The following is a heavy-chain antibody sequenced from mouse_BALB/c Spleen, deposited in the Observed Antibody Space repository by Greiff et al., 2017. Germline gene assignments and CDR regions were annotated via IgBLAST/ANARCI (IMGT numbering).Heavy chain of an antibody. V-gene: IGHV2-9*02. CDR1: GFSLTSYG. CDR3: ARDPNYYGSSYGAMDY. D-gene: IGHD1-1*01. CDR2: IWAGGST. J-gene: IGHJ4*01. Sequence: QVQLQQSGPGLVAPSQSLSITCTVSGFSLTSYGVHWVRQPPGKGLEWLGVIWAGGSTNYNSALMSRLSISKDNSKSQVFLKMNSLQTDDTAMYYCARDPNYYGSSYGAMDYWGQGTSVTVSS.